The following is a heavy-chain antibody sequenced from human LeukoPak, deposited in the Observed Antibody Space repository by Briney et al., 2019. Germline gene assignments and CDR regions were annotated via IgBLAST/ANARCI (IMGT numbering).Heavy chain of an antibody. J-gene: IGHJ4*02. CDR2: IYYSGST. Sequence: SETLSLTCTVSGGSISSYYWSWIRQPPGKGLEWIGYIYYSGSTNYNPSLKSRVTISVDTSKNQFSLKLSSVTAADTAVYYCARKSSGWYYFDYWGQGTLVTVSP. V-gene: IGHV4-59*12. CDR1: GGSISSYY. D-gene: IGHD6-19*01. CDR3: ARKSSGWYYFDY.